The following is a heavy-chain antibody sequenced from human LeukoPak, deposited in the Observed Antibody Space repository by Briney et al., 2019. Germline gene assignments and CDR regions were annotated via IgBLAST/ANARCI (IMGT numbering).Heavy chain of an antibody. Sequence: ASVKVSCKTSGYSFTNYGMHWVRQAPGKRLEWMGWINTNTGNPSYALDFTGRLVLSMDTSVSTAYLHLSSLEAEDTAVYYCSRIGYHTLGYWGQGTLVTVSS. CDR2: INTNTGNP. J-gene: IGHJ4*02. D-gene: IGHD3-3*01. CDR1: GYSFTNYG. CDR3: SRIGYHTLGY. V-gene: IGHV7-4-1*02.